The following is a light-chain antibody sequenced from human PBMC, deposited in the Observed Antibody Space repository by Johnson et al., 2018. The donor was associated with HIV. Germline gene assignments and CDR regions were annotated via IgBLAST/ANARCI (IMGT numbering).Light chain of an antibody. CDR2: ENH. CDR3: GTWDISLRSYV. V-gene: IGLV1-51*02. Sequence: SVLTQPPSVSAAPGQKVTISCSGCSSNIEHNYISWYQQLPGTAPKLLIYENHKRPSGIPDRFSGSKSGTSATLGITGLQTGDEADYYCGTWDISLRSYVFGTATKVTVL. J-gene: IGLJ1*01. CDR1: SSNIEHNY.